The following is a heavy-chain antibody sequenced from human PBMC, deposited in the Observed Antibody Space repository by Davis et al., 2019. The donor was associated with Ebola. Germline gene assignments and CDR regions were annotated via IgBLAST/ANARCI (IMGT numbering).Heavy chain of an antibody. CDR2: IYPEDSNT. CDR1: GYSFTSYW. D-gene: IGHD2-2*01. J-gene: IGHJ5*02. Sequence: GESLKISCKGSGYSFTSYWINWVRQMPGQGLEWMGIIYPEDSNTIYSPSFRGQVTMSADRSISTAYLQWNSLKASDTAMYYCARLKSLPPYCTRASCPLAVHWFDPWGQGTLVTVSS. CDR3: ARLKSLPPYCTRASCPLAVHWFDP. V-gene: IGHV5-51*01.